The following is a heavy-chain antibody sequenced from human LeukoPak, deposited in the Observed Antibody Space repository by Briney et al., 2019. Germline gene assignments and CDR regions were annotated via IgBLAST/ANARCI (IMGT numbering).Heavy chain of an antibody. J-gene: IGHJ5*02. CDR3: ARTSYDFWSGPYNWFDP. Sequence: PSETLSLTCTVSGGSIGSYYWSRIRQPPGKGLEWIGYIYYSGSTNYNPSLKSRVTISVDTSKNQFSLKLSSVTAADTAVYYCARTSYDFWSGPYNWFDPWGQGTLVTVSS. D-gene: IGHD3-3*01. V-gene: IGHV4-59*01. CDR2: IYYSGST. CDR1: GGSIGSYY.